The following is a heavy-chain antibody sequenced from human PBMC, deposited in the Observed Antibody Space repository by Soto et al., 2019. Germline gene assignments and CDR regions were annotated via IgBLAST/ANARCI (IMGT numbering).Heavy chain of an antibody. V-gene: IGHV4-31*03. D-gene: IGHD2-21*01. J-gene: IGHJ5*02. CDR1: GAALNSGNYY. CDR3: ARLRIATNNYKWFDP. CDR2: IYVTGAV. Sequence: SETLSLTCSVSGAALNSGNYYWSWIRQVPGKGLEWIGHIYVTGAVDYNPSLRDRIAISQDTSERQFSLNLRLVTAADTAVYYCARLRIATNNYKWFDPWGQGTLVTVSS.